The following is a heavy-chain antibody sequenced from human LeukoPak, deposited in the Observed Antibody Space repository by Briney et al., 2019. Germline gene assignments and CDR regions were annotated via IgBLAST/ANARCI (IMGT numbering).Heavy chain of an antibody. V-gene: IGHV4-38-2*02. D-gene: IGHD4/OR15-4a*01. J-gene: IGHJ5*02. Sequence: PSETLSLTCNVSGYSISIGYYWVWIRQPPGKELQWIGTIYHSGSTYYNPSLKSRVTISVDTSNKQFSLNLRSVTAADTAVYYCVRGPYGASISNWFDPWGQGLLVTVSS. CDR2: IYHSGST. CDR3: VRGPYGASISNWFDP. CDR1: GYSISIGYY.